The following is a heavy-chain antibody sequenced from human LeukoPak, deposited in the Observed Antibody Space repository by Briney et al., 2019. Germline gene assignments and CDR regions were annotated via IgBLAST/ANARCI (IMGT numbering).Heavy chain of an antibody. Sequence: GGSLRLSCAASGFTFSNYGMHWVRQAPGKGLEWVAVIWYDGSNKYYPDSVKGRFTISRDNSKNTLYLQMNGLRAEDTAVYYCAREGYYYGSGTHYFDYWGQGTLVTVSS. J-gene: IGHJ4*02. CDR1: GFTFSNYG. CDR3: AREGYYYGSGTHYFDY. V-gene: IGHV3-33*01. CDR2: IWYDGSNK. D-gene: IGHD3-10*01.